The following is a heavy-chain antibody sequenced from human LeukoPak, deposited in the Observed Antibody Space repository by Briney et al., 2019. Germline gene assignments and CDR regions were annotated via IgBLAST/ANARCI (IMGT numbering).Heavy chain of an antibody. CDR1: GGSISSSSYY. J-gene: IGHJ4*02. CDR3: ARLSSSGWYLDFDY. D-gene: IGHD6-19*01. Sequence: SETLSLTCTVSGGSISSSSYYWGWIRQPPGKGLEWIGSIYYSGSTYYNPSLKSRVTISVDTSKNQFSLKLSSATAADTAVYYCARLSSSGWYLDFDYWGQGTLVTVSS. CDR2: IYYSGST. V-gene: IGHV4-39*01.